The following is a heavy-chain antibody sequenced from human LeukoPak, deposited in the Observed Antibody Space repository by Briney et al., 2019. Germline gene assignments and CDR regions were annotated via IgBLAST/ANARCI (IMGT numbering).Heavy chain of an antibody. J-gene: IGHJ4*02. CDR3: AREVGGYDSSGFYRPFDY. Sequence: SETLSLTCAVYGGSFSGYYWSWIRQPPGKGLEWIGEINHSGSTNYNPSLKSRVTISVDTSKNQFSLKLSSVTAADTAVYYCAREVGGYDSSGFYRPFDYWGQGTLVTVSS. D-gene: IGHD3-22*01. CDR2: INHSGST. CDR1: GGSFSGYY. V-gene: IGHV4-34*01.